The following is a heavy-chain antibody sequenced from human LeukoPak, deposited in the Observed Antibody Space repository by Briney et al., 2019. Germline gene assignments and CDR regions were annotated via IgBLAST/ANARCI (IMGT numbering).Heavy chain of an antibody. CDR3: ARGPPRYSSY. D-gene: IGHD5-18*01. CDR2: IDRSGST. Sequence: SETLSLTCAVYGGSFSGYYWSWIRQPPGKGLEWIGSIDRSGSTNYNPSLKSRVTISVDTSKNQFSLNVSSVTAADTAVYYCARGPPRYSSYWGQGTLVIVSS. J-gene: IGHJ4*02. V-gene: IGHV4-34*01. CDR1: GGSFSGYY.